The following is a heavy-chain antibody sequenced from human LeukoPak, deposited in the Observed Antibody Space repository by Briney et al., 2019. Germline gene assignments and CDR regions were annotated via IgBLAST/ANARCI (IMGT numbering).Heavy chain of an antibody. V-gene: IGHV3-33*01. CDR2: IWYDGSNK. Sequence: GGSLRLSCAASGFSFSTYGMHWVRQAPGKGLEWVAVIWYDGSNKYYVDSVKGRFTISRDNAKNSLYLQMNSLRAEDTAVYYCARGRYPDYWGQGTLVIVSS. CDR3: ARGRYPDY. D-gene: IGHD1-1*01. CDR1: GFSFSTYG. J-gene: IGHJ4*02.